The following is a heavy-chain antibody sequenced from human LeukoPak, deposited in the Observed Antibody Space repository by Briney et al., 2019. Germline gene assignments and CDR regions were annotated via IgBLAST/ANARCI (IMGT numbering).Heavy chain of an antibody. V-gene: IGHV4-59*08. CDR1: GGSISSDY. CDR2: IFNSGNN. J-gene: IGHJ4*02. D-gene: IGHD3-10*01. CDR3: ATRGY. Sequence: SETLSLTCTVSGGSISSDYWQWIRQPPGKGLEWVGYIFNSGNNHYNSSLKSRVTISIDTSKNQFSLKLASVTAADTAVYYCATRGYWGQGTLVAVSS.